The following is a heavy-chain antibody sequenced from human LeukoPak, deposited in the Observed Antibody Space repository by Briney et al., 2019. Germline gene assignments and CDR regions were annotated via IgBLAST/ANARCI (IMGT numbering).Heavy chain of an antibody. CDR1: GFNFDDST. V-gene: IGHV3-43*01. D-gene: IGHD3-16*01. Sequence: PGGSLRLSCAASGFNFDDSTMHWVRQAPGKGLEWVSLISWDGGTTYYAEYLKGRFTISRDNSKNSLYLQLSSLRTEDTAFYYCAKDGLGTTFGGYMDVWGKGTTVTVSS. CDR3: AKDGLGTTFGGYMDV. CDR2: ISWDGGTT. J-gene: IGHJ6*03.